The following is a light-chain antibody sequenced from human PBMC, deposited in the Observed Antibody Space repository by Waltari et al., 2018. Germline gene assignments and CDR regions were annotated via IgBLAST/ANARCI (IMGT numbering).Light chain of an antibody. Sequence: QSVLTQPPSVSGAPGQRVTISCTGSSSTIGSYYHVHVYQHLPGTAPKVLIYANNNRPSGVPDRFSGSKSGASASLAITGLQAEDEADYYCQSFDSSLDGYVFGTGTKVTVL. CDR3: QSFDSSLDGYV. J-gene: IGLJ1*01. CDR2: ANN. V-gene: IGLV1-40*01. CDR1: SSTIGSYYH.